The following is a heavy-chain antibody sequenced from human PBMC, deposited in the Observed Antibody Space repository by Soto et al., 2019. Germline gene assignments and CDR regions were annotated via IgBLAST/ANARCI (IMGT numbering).Heavy chain of an antibody. J-gene: IGHJ4*02. CDR3: AKSDSSNWYDYVDY. D-gene: IGHD6-13*01. Sequence: PGGSLRLSCAASGFTFSSYAMSWVRQAPGKGLEWVSAISGSGDSTYYADSVKGRFTISRDTSKNTLYLQMDSLRAEDTALYYCAKSDSSNWYDYVDYWGQGTLVTGSS. CDR2: ISGSGDST. CDR1: GFTFSSYA. V-gene: IGHV3-23*01.